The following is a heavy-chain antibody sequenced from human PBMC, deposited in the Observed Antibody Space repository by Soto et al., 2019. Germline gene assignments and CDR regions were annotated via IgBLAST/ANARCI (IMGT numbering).Heavy chain of an antibody. CDR1: GGSISSGDYY. J-gene: IGHJ3*02. CDR3: ARGPGYGSGSYHI. V-gene: IGHV4-30-4*01. D-gene: IGHD3-10*01. Sequence: QVQLQESGPGLVKPSQTLSLTCTVSGGSISSGDYYWSWIRQPPGKGLEWIGYIYYSGSTYYNPSRSSRVTISVDTSKNQFSLKLSSVTATDTAVYYCARGPGYGSGSYHIWGQGTMVTVSS. CDR2: IYYSGST.